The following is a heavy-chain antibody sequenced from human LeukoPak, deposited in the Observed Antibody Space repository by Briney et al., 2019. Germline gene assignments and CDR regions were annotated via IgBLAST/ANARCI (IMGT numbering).Heavy chain of an antibody. D-gene: IGHD3-22*01. CDR3: ARVIADSSAFVPVSPNSYFYL. CDR1: GGSISSYY. J-gene: IGHJ2*01. V-gene: IGHV4-4*07. Sequence: PSETLSLTCPVSGGSISSYYWSWIRQPAGKGLEWIGRIYTSGSTNYNPSLKSRVTMSLDTSKNHFSLKLTSVTAADTAVYYCARVIADSSAFVPVSPNSYFYLWGGGTLVTVSS. CDR2: IYTSGST.